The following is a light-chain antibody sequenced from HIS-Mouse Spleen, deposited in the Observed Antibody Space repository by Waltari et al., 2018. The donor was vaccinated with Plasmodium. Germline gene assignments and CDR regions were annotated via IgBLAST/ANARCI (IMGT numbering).Light chain of an antibody. CDR1: QGISSS. V-gene: IGKV1-9*01. J-gene: IGKJ2*01. CDR2: SAS. CDR3: QQLNSYPYT. Sequence: DIQLTQSPSFLSASVGDRVTITCRASQGISSSLAWYQQKPGKAPKLLIYSASTLQSGVPSRFSGRGSGTEFTLSISSLQPEDFATYYCQQLNSYPYTFGQGTKLEI.